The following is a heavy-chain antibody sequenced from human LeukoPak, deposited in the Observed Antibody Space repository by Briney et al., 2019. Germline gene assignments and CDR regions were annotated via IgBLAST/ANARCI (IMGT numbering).Heavy chain of an antibody. Sequence: SETLSLTCTVSGGSISSSGYYWGWIRQPPGKGLEWIGSMYYSGSTYYNPSLKSRVTISVDTSKNQFSLKLSSVTAADTAVYYCARDRQVAVAGTGAFDPWGQGTLVTVSS. V-gene: IGHV4-39*07. J-gene: IGHJ5*02. CDR1: GGSISSSGYY. CDR3: ARDRQVAVAGTGAFDP. CDR2: MYYSGST. D-gene: IGHD6-19*01.